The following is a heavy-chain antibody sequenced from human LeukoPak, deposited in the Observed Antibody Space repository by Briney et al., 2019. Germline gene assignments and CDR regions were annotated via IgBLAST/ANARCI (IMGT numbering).Heavy chain of an antibody. CDR2: ISYDGSNK. J-gene: IGHJ4*02. CDR1: GFTFSSYA. V-gene: IGHV3-30-3*01. CDR3: ARDSDDILTGYYPPGTIDY. Sequence: GVSLRLSCAASGFTFSSYAMHWVRQAPGKGLEWVAVISYDGSNKYYADSVKGRFTISRDNSKNTLYLQMNSLRAEDTAVYYCARDSDDILTGYYPPGTIDYWGQGTLVTVSS. D-gene: IGHD3-9*01.